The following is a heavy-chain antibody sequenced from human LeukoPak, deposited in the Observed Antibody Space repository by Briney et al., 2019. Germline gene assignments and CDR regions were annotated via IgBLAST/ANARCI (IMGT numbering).Heavy chain of an antibody. J-gene: IGHJ3*02. V-gene: IGHV4-30-4*01. D-gene: IGHD1-20*01. CDR3: ARDRWRNRNDRAFDI. CDR1: CGPLNRGHYF. Sequence: PSETLSLPCTVSCGPLNRGHYFWSSIRRPPGKGLGWIGYIYYSGSPYYNPSLKSRVTISVDTSKNQFSLKLSSVTAADTAVYYCARDRWRNRNDRAFDIWGQGTMVTVSS. CDR2: IYYSGSP.